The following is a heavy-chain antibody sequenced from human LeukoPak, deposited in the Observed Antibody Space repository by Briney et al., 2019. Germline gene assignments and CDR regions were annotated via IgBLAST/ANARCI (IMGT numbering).Heavy chain of an antibody. Sequence: SETLSLTCTVSGGSMRSYYWSWIRQPPGKGPEWIGYIYYSGSTNYNPSLKSRVTISVDTSKNQFSLKLSSVTAADTAVYYCASLDYYDSSGYYYGAFDIWGQGTMVTVSS. CDR3: ASLDYYDSSGYYYGAFDI. CDR2: IYYSGST. J-gene: IGHJ3*02. V-gene: IGHV4-59*01. D-gene: IGHD3-22*01. CDR1: GGSMRSYY.